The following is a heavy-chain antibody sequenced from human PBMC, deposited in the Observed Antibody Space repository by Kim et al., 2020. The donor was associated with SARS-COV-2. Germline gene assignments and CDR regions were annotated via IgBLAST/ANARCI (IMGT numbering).Heavy chain of an antibody. J-gene: IGHJ4*02. Sequence: NFYVDSVEGRFTVSRDNVKKSVYLQMDSLRPEDTAVYYCERDDGCRSIDHWGQGILVTVSS. CDR2: N. CDR3: ERDDGCRSIDH. V-gene: IGHV3-7*01. D-gene: IGHD2-15*01.